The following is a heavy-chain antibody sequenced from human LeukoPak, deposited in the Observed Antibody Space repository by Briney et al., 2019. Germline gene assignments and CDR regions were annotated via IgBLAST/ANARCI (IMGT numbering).Heavy chain of an antibody. V-gene: IGHV3-49*03. D-gene: IGHD1-26*01. CDR2: IRSKAYGGTT. Sequence: GGSLRLSCPASGFTFGDYAMSWFRQAPGKGLEWVGFIRSKAYGGTTEYAASVKGRFTISRDDSKSIAYLQMNSLKTEDTAVYYCTSSGIVGAYYFDYWGQGTLVTVSS. J-gene: IGHJ4*02. CDR1: GFTFGDYA. CDR3: TSSGIVGAYYFDY.